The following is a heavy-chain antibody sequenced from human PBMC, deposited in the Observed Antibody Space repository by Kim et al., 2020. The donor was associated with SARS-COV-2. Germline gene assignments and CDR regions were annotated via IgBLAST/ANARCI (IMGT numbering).Heavy chain of an antibody. CDR2: ISYDGSNK. J-gene: IGHJ4*02. CDR1: GFTFSSYG. D-gene: IGHD3-3*01. CDR3: AKDRTYDFWSGSIPLGY. V-gene: IGHV3-30*18. Sequence: GGSLRLSCAASGFTFSSYGMHWVRQAPGKGLEWVAVISYDGSNKYYADSVKGRFTISRDNSKNTLYLQMNSLRAEDTAVYYCAKDRTYDFWSGSIPLGYWGQGTLVTVSS.